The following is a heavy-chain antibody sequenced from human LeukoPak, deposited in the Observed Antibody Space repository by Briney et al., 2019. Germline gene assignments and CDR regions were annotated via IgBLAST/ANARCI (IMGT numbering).Heavy chain of an antibody. CDR2: IKTDGSEK. CDR3: ARGLYGDYYYYGMDV. CDR1: GFTFSNYW. V-gene: IGHV3-7*04. D-gene: IGHD4-17*01. Sequence: GSLRLSCEGSGFTFSNYWMGWIRQAPGKGLQWVANIKTDGSEKYYVDSVEGRFTISRDNAKNSLYLQMNSLRAEDTAVYYCARGLYGDYYYYGMDVWGHGTTVTVSS. J-gene: IGHJ6*02.